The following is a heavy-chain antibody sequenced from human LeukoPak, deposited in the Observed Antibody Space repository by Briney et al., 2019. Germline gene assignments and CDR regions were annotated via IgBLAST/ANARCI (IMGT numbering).Heavy chain of an antibody. Sequence: GGSQRLSCAASGFTFSSYAMSWVRQAPGKGLEWVSAISGSGGSTYYADSVKGRFTISRDNSKNTLYLQMNSLRAEDTAVYYCAKGLRRRDYDILTGYFPGPPNRYGMDVWGQGTTVTVSS. V-gene: IGHV3-23*01. CDR3: AKGLRRRDYDILTGYFPGPPNRYGMDV. J-gene: IGHJ6*02. CDR1: GFTFSSYA. CDR2: ISGSGGST. D-gene: IGHD3-9*01.